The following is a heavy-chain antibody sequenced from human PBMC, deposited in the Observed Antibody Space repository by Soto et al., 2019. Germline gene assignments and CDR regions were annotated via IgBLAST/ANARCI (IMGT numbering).Heavy chain of an antibody. CDR2: ISAYNVNT. Sequence: ASVKVCCKASGSTFTSYGISWVRQAPGQGLEWMGWISAYNVNTNYAQKLQGRVTMTTDTSTSTAYMELRDLRSDDTAVYYCARDSQLWFSTLDYGGQGTLVTVSS. D-gene: IGHD5-18*01. CDR1: GSTFTSYG. V-gene: IGHV1-18*04. J-gene: IGHJ4*02. CDR3: ARDSQLWFSTLDY.